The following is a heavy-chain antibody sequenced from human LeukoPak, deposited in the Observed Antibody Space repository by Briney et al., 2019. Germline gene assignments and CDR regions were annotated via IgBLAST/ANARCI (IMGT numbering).Heavy chain of an antibody. D-gene: IGHD2-2*01. CDR1: GFTFSNYW. Sequence: PGGSLRLSCAASGFTFSNYWMTWVRQAPGKGLEWVANNQPDGRGSNYVDSVKGRFTISKDNAKNSLYLQMNSLRAEDTAVYYCAVYSTSATCLDYWGQGTLVTVSS. V-gene: IGHV3-7*01. J-gene: IGHJ4*02. CDR2: NQPDGRGS. CDR3: AVYSTSATCLDY.